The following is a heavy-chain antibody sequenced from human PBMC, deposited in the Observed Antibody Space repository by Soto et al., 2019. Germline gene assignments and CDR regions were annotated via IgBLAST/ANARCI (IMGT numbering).Heavy chain of an antibody. J-gene: IGHJ4*02. V-gene: IGHV4-59*08. Sequence: QVQLQESGPGLVKPSETLSLTCTVSGGSISSYYWSWIRQPPGKGLEWIGYIYYSGCTNYNPSLKSRVTISVDTSKNQFSLKLSSVTAADTAVYYCARRWGSVFDFWGQGTLVTVSS. CDR1: GGSISSYY. CDR3: ARRWGSVFDF. D-gene: IGHD3-10*01. CDR2: IYYSGCT.